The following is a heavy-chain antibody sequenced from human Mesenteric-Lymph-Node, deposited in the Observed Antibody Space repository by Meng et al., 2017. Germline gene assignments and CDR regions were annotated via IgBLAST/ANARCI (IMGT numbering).Heavy chain of an antibody. D-gene: IGHD1-26*01. CDR3: ARARNSGSYYPDDY. CDR1: GYTFTDYY. Sequence: EGQLVQAGAEVKKPGATVKISCKVSGYTFTDYYMHWVQQAPGKGLEWMGLVDPEDGETIYAEKFQGKVTITADTSTDTAYMELSSLRSEDTAVYYCARARNSGSYYPDDYWGQGTLVTVSS. J-gene: IGHJ4*02. V-gene: IGHV1-69-2*01. CDR2: VDPEDGET.